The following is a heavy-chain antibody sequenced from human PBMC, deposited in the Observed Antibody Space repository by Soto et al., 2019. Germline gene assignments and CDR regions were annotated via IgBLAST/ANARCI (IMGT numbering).Heavy chain of an antibody. CDR2: IWFDGSDK. Sequence: GGSLRLSCAASGFTFSSYGMHWVRQAPGKGLEWVALIWFDGSDKYYTESVKGRFTISRDNSKSTLYLQMNSLRAEDTAVYYCARLYCSASSCYSVGAFDIRGEGTMVTVS. J-gene: IGHJ3*02. V-gene: IGHV3-33*01. D-gene: IGHD2-15*01. CDR3: ARLYCSASSCYSVGAFDI. CDR1: GFTFSSYG.